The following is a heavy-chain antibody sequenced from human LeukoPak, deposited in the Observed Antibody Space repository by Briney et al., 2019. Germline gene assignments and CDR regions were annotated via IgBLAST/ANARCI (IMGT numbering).Heavy chain of an antibody. D-gene: IGHD5-18*01. CDR3: ARGRSYSYGYGYFDY. V-gene: IGHV4-34*01. J-gene: IGHJ4*02. Sequence: PSETLSLTCAVYGGSFSGYYWSWIRQPPGKGLEWIGEINHSGSTNYNPSLKSRVTISVDTSKNQFSLKLSSVTAADTAVYYCARGRSYSYGYGYFDYWGQGTLVTVSS. CDR2: INHSGST. CDR1: GGSFSGYY.